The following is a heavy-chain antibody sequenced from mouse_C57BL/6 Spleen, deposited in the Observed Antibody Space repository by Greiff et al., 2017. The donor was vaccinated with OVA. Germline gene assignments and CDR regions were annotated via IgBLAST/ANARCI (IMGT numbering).Heavy chain of an antibody. V-gene: IGHV5-4*01. CDR1: GFTFSSYA. CDR2: ISDGGSYT. CDR3: ARDGCWYFDV. J-gene: IGHJ1*03. Sequence: EVKLMESGGGLVKPGGSLKLSCAASGFTFSSYAMSWVRQTPEKRLEWVATISDGGSYTYYPDNVKGRFTFSRDKAKNNLYLQMSHLKSEDTATCYRARDGCWYFDVWGTGTTVTVSS.